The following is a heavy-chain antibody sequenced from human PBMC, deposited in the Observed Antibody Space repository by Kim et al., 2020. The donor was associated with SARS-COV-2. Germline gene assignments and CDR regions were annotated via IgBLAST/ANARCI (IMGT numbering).Heavy chain of an antibody. CDR3: ARRRRGNGVTDALDI. V-gene: IGHV3-20*04. CDR2: IDWSGGTT. CDR1: GFIFDNYA. Sequence: GGSLRLSCAASGFIFDNYAMNWVRQAPGKGLEWVSGIDWSGGTTGYSESVKGRFTISRDNVKNSLSLQMSRLRAEDTALYYCARRRRGNGVTDALDIWGQGTMVTVSS. D-gene: IGHD2-21*02. J-gene: IGHJ3*02.